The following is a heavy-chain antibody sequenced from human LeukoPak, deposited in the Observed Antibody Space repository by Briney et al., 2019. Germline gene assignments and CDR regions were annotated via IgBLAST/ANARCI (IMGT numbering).Heavy chain of an antibody. CDR3: ASPTYSSGMDV. D-gene: IGHD2-15*01. J-gene: IGHJ6*02. CDR1: GGTFSSYA. CDR2: SIPTLDIA. V-gene: IGHV1-69*04. Sequence: SVKVSCKASGGTFSSYAISWVRQAPGQGLEWMGRSIPTLDIAYYAQKFQGRVTIIADNSTSTAYMDLSSLRSEDTAVYYCASPTYSSGMDVWGQGTTVTVSS.